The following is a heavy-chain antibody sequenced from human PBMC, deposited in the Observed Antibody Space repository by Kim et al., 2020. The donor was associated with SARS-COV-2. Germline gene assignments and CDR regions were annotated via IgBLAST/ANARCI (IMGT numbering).Heavy chain of an antibody. D-gene: IGHD2-15*01. J-gene: IGHJ5*02. CDR3: ARDRGYCSGGSCYSGLPHRKNWFDP. CDR2: IYYSGST. V-gene: IGHV4-59*13. Sequence: SETLSLTCTVSGGSISSYYWSWIQQPPGKGLEWIGYIYYSGSTNYNPSLKSRVTISVDTSKNQFSLKLSSVTAADTAVYYCARDRGYCSGGSCYSGLPHRKNWFDPWGQGTLVTVSS. CDR1: GGSISSYY.